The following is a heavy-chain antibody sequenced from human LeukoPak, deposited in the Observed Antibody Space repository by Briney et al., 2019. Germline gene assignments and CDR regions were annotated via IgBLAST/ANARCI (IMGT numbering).Heavy chain of an antibody. CDR2: IYYSGST. J-gene: IGHJ4*02. CDR1: GGSIGTYY. D-gene: IGHD1/OR15-1a*01. V-gene: IGHV4-59*01. Sequence: SETLSLTCIVSGGSIGTYYWTWIRQPPGKGLEWIGYIYYSGSTNYNPSLKSRVTISVDTSKNQFSLKVSSVTAADTAVYYCARRGITGTWYYFDYWGQGALVTVSS. CDR3: ARRGITGTWYYFDY.